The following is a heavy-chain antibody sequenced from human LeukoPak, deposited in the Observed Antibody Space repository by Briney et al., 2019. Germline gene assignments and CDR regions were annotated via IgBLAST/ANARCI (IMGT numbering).Heavy chain of an antibody. CDR3: AKDLALPGTGGGFDV. CDR1: GFTFTTYA. CDR2: ISGGGDKA. J-gene: IGHJ3*01. D-gene: IGHD6-19*01. V-gene: IGHV3-23*01. Sequence: PGGSLRLSCAASGFTFTTYAINWDPQAPGKELKWVSGISGGGDKAYYADSVNGRFTISRDNSTNTVSLQMSSLRAADTALHYCAKDLALPGTGGGFDVWGQGTRVAVSS.